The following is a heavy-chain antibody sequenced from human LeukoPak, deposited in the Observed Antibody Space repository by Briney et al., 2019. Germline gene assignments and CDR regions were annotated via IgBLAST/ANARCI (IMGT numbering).Heavy chain of an antibody. CDR1: GGSFSDYY. D-gene: IGHD3-22*01. Sequence: SETLSLTCAVYGGSFSDYYWSWIRQPPGKGLEWIGSIYYSGSTYYNPSLKSRVTISVDTSKNQFSLKLSSVTAADTAVYYCARFNYYDSSGYYFRDYWGQGTLVTVSS. V-gene: IGHV4-34*01. CDR2: IYYSGST. CDR3: ARFNYYDSSGYYFRDY. J-gene: IGHJ4*02.